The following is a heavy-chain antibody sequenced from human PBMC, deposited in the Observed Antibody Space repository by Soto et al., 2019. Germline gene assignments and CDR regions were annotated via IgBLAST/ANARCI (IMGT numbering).Heavy chain of an antibody. CDR1: GGSISNYF. J-gene: IGHJ6*03. V-gene: IGHV4-59*01. CDR2: IFNSGST. Sequence: QVQLQESGPGLVNSSETLSLTCRVSGGSISNYFWSWIRQPPGKGLEWIGYIFNSGSTIYSTSLKSQVTLSLDTSKHQISLRLGSVTVADTAIYYCARGPETYYREVWGKGTTVTVSS. CDR3: ARGPETYYREV.